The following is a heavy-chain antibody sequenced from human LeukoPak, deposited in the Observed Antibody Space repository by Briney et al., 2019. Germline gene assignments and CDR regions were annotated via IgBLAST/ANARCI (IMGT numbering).Heavy chain of an antibody. J-gene: IGHJ5*02. CDR2: IDPNSGGT. V-gene: IGHV1-2*02. CDR3: ARGPTYNRNPFDP. D-gene: IGHD1-14*01. CDR1: GYSFTGYY. Sequence: ASVKVSCKASGYSFTGYYIHWVRQAPGQGLEGMGRIDPNSGGTNYAQKFQGRVTMTRDTSISTAYMALSRLRSDDTAVYYCARGPTYNRNPFDPWGQGTLVTVSS.